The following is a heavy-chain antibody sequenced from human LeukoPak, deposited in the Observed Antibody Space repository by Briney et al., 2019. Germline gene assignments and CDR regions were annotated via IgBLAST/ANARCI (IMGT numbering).Heavy chain of an antibody. CDR2: IYYSGST. V-gene: IGHV4-59*08. Sequence: PSETLSLTCTVSGGSISSYYWSWIRQPPGKGPEWIGYIYYSGSTNYNPSLKSRVTISVDTSKNQFSLKLSSVTAADTAVYYCASAYCGGDCPLDYWGQGTLVTVSS. J-gene: IGHJ4*02. CDR3: ASAYCGGDCPLDY. CDR1: GGSISSYY. D-gene: IGHD2-21*02.